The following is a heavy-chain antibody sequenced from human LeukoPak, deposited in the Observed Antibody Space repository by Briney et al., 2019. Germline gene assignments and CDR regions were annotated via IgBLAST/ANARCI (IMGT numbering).Heavy chain of an antibody. Sequence: SETLSLTCAVYGGSFSGYYWSWIRQPPGKGLEWIGEIHHSGSTNYNPSLKSRVTISVDTSKNQFSLKLSSVTAADTAVYYCARARNLSRNCSGTSCYLYYYYYMDVWGKGTTVTVSS. CDR3: ARARNLSRNCSGTSCYLYYYYYMDV. D-gene: IGHD2-2*01. CDR1: GGSFSGYY. CDR2: IHHSGST. J-gene: IGHJ6*03. V-gene: IGHV4-34*01.